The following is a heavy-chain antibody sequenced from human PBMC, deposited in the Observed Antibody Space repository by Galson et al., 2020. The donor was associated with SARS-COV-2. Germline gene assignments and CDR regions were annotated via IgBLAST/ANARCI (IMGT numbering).Heavy chain of an antibody. CDR3: AKDSSYFDGGGYYFGPLDF. CDR2: ISYDGRNT. J-gene: IGHJ4*02. CDR1: GFTFSDYA. D-gene: IGHD3-22*01. Sequence: TGGSLRLSCAASGFTFSDYAIYWVRQAPAKGLEWVTVISYDGRNTYYANSGKGRFXISRDNSKNTLSLHMNSLRTEDTAIYYCAKDSSYFDGGGYYFGPLDFWGQGTLVTVSS. V-gene: IGHV3-30*04.